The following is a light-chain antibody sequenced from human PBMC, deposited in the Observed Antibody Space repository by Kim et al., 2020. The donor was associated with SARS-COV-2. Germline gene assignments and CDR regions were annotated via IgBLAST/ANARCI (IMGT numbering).Light chain of an antibody. CDR3: QHYNAYPWT. Sequence: AAVRDRVTITCRASQSISTWVAWYQQKPGKAPNLLIYKASILESGVPSRFSGSASGTEVTLTITSLQPDDFGTDYCQHYNAYPWTFGQGTKVDIK. J-gene: IGKJ1*01. V-gene: IGKV1-5*03. CDR2: KAS. CDR1: QSISTW.